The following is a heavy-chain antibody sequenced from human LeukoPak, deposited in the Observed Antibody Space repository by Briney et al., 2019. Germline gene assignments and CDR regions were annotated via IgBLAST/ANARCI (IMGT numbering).Heavy chain of an antibody. CDR2: FPSGGDYI. CDR1: GFTFNTFN. CDR3: ARGHYDVLAASYKWTPDY. Sequence: GGSLSFSCAASGFTFNTFNITWFRQAPGKGLKWASSFPSGGDYIYYADSVKGRFTTSRDNAKNSLSLQLNSLRVEDTAVYYCARGHYDVLAASYKWTPDYWGQGTLVTVSS. J-gene: IGHJ4*02. D-gene: IGHD3-9*01. V-gene: IGHV3-21*01.